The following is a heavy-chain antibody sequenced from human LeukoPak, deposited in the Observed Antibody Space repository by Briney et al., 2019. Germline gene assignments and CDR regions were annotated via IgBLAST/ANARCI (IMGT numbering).Heavy chain of an antibody. Sequence: SETLSLTCTVSGGSITNYYWTWIRQPPGKGLEWIGEIYHSGSTNYNPSLKSRVTISVDKSKNQFSLKLSSVTAADTAVYYCARDILHDFWSGYFDYWGQGTLVTVSS. D-gene: IGHD3-3*01. J-gene: IGHJ4*02. CDR3: ARDILHDFWSGYFDY. CDR2: IYHSGST. CDR1: GGSITNYY. V-gene: IGHV4-59*12.